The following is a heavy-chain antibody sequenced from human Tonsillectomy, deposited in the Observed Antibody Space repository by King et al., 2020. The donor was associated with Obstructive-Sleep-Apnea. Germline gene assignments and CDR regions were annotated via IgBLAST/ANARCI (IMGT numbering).Heavy chain of an antibody. CDR3: SRVGSGSWYFDL. CDR1: GFAFSTYS. J-gene: IGHJ2*01. D-gene: IGHD3-10*01. V-gene: IGHV3-48*04. Sequence: VQLVESGGGLVRPGGSLRLSCAASGFAFSTYSMNWVRQAPGKGLEWVSYIRSDSSIIYYADSVQGRFTISRDNAKNSLYLQMNSLRAGDTAVYYSSRVGSGSWYFDLWGRGTLVTVSS. CDR2: IRSDSSII.